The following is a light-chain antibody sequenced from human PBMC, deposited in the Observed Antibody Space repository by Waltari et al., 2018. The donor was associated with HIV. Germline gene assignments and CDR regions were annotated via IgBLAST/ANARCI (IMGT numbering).Light chain of an antibody. J-gene: IGKJ4*01. CDR1: QSVSRY. V-gene: IGKV3-11*01. CDR2: YVS. Sequence: EIVLTQSPATLSLSPGERATLSCRASQSVSRYLAWYQHKPGQAPRLLIYYVSNRATGIPARFSGSGSGTDFTLTISSLEPEDSAVYYCQQRNKWPSTFGGGTKVEIK. CDR3: QQRNKWPST.